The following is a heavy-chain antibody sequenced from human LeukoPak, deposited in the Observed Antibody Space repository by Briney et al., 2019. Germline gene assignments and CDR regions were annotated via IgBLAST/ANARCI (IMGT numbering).Heavy chain of an antibody. J-gene: IGHJ4*02. CDR3: ARQGTYSSSVDH. V-gene: IGHV5-51*01. D-gene: IGHD6-6*01. CDR1: GYSFTTYW. Sequence: GESLKISCKGSGYSFTTYWIGWVRQMPGKGLEWMGIIYPGDSDIRYSPSFQGQVTISADKSISTAYLQWSSLKDSDTAIYYCARQGTYSSSVDHWGQGTLVTVSS. CDR2: IYPGDSDI.